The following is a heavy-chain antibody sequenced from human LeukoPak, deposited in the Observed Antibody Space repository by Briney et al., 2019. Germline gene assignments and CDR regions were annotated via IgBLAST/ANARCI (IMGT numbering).Heavy chain of an antibody. CDR3: ARGWGVVPAARTDAFDI. D-gene: IGHD2-2*01. Sequence: SEALPLTCAGSGGSISSSNWWGWVREPPGKGLEWIGDTYHSGSTNYNPSLKSRVTISVDKSKNQFSLKLSSVTAADTAVYYCARGWGVVPAARTDAFDIWGQGTMVTVSS. CDR1: GGSISSSNW. V-gene: IGHV4-4*02. CDR2: TYHSGST. J-gene: IGHJ3*02.